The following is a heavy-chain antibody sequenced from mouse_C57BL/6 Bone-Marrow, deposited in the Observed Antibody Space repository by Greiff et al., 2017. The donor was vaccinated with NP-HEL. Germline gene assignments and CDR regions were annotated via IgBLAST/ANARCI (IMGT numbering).Heavy chain of an antibody. D-gene: IGHD2-1*01. CDR1: GYTFTSYD. Sequence: QVQLQQSGPELVKPGASVKLSCKASGYTFTSYDINWVKQRPGQGLEWIGWIYPRDGSTKYNEKFKGKATLTVDTSSSTAYMELHSLTSEDSAVYFCARSRECYGNFYAMDYWGQGTSVTVSS. CDR2: IYPRDGST. V-gene: IGHV1-85*01. CDR3: ARSRECYGNFYAMDY. J-gene: IGHJ4*01.